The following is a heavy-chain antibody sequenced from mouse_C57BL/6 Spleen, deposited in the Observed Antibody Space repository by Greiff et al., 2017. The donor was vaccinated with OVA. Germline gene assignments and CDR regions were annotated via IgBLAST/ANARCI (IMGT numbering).Heavy chain of an antibody. CDR3: ARSQDSSGYGEDYFDY. V-gene: IGHV1-39*01. CDR2: INPNYGTT. CDR1: GYSFTDYN. J-gene: IGHJ2*01. D-gene: IGHD3-2*02. Sequence: EVKLMESGPELVKPGASVKISCKASGYSFTDYNMNWVKQSNGKSLEWIGVINPNYGTTSYNQKFKGKATLTVDQSSSTAYMQLNSLTSEDFAVYYCARSQDSSGYGEDYFDYWGQGTTLTVSS.